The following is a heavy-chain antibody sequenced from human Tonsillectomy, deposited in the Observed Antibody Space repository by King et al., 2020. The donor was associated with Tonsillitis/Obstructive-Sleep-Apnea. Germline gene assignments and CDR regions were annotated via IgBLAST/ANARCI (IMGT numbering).Heavy chain of an antibody. CDR2: IYYSGST. D-gene: IGHD2-15*01. J-gene: IGHJ3*02. Sequence: QLQESGPGLVKPSETLSLTCTVSGGSISSYYWTWIRQPPGKGLEWNGYIYYSGSTNYNPSLKSRVTISLDTSKNQFSLNLSSVTAADTAVYYCAREAGEYCSGGSCYSAVVAFDIWGQGTMVTVSS. CDR3: AREAGEYCSGGSCYSAVVAFDI. V-gene: IGHV4-59*01. CDR1: GGSISSYY.